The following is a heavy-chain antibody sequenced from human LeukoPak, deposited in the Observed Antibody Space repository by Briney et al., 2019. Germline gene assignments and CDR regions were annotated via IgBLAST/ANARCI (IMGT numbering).Heavy chain of an antibody. CDR1: GFTFSSYS. V-gene: IGHV3-48*04. Sequence: GGSLRLSCAASGFTFSSYSMNWVRQAPGKGLEGVSYISSSSSTIYYADSVKGRFTISRDNAKNSLYLQMNSLRAEDTAVYYCARAAADRNYYYYMDVWGKGTTVTVSS. J-gene: IGHJ6*03. D-gene: IGHD6-13*01. CDR3: ARAAADRNYYYYMDV. CDR2: ISSSSSTI.